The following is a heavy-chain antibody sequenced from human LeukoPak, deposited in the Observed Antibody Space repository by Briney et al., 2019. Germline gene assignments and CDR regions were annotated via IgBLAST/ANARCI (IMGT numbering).Heavy chain of an antibody. D-gene: IGHD3-22*01. CDR3: AKPHYYDSGGSYIAGAFDI. J-gene: IGHJ3*02. Sequence: GGSLRLSCAASGFTFSSYAMSWVRQSPGKGLEWVSGITNGGGSTYYADSVKGRFTISRDNSKNTLYLLMNSLRAEDTAVYYCAKPHYYDSGGSYIAGAFDIWGQGTMVTVSS. V-gene: IGHV3-23*01. CDR2: ITNGGGST. CDR1: GFTFSSYA.